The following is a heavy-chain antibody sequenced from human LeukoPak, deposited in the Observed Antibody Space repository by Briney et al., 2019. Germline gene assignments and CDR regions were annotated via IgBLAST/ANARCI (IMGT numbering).Heavy chain of an antibody. V-gene: IGHV3-74*01. J-gene: IGHJ4*02. CDR3: ASFYLGDRSGDY. D-gene: IGHD2-21*02. Sequence: GGSLRLSCAASGLTFSSHWMHWVRQAPGKGLVWVSRITNDGSSTTYADSVKGRFTISRDNAKNMLYLQVNSLRAEDTAVYYCASFYLGDRSGDYWGQGTLVTVSS. CDR2: ITNDGSST. CDR1: GLTFSSHW.